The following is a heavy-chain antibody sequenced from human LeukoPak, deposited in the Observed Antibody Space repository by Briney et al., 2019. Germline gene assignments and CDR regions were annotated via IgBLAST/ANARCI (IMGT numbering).Heavy chain of an antibody. CDR3: VRSRAVAGFDY. V-gene: IGHV4-30-2*03. CDR1: GDSISSGDYY. CDR2: IYYSGST. J-gene: IGHJ4*02. Sequence: PSQTLSLTCTVSGDSISSGDYYWSWIRQPAGKGLEWIGSIYYSGSTYYNPSLKSRVTISVDTSKNQFSLKLSSVTAADTAVYYCVRSRAVAGFDYWGQGTLVTVSS. D-gene: IGHD6-19*01.